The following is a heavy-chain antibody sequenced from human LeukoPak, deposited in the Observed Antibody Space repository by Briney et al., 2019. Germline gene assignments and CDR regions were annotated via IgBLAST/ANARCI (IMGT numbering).Heavy chain of an antibody. J-gene: IGHJ5*02. CDR3: ARSYYYGSGRWFDP. V-gene: IGHV4-34*01. D-gene: IGHD3-10*01. Sequence: PSETLSLTCAVYGGSFSGYYWSWIRQPPGKGLEWIGEINHSGSTNYNPSLKSRVTISVDTSKNQFSLKLSSVTAADTAVYYCARSYYYGSGRWFDPWDQGTLVTVSS. CDR2: INHSGST. CDR1: GGSFSGYY.